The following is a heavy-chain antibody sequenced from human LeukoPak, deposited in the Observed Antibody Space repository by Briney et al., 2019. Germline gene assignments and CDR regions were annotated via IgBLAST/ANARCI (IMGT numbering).Heavy chain of an antibody. J-gene: IGHJ6*02. Sequence: GGSLRLSSEHSVFTFCAYMLTSGSQAPGQGLEWVSSVGSDNKPHYSESVKGRFAISRDNSKSMLFLQLNSLRAEDTALYYCPRDMSVFVPTVVWGQGATVAVSS. V-gene: IGHV3-23*01. CDR1: VFTFCAYML. CDR3: PRDMSVFVPTVV. D-gene: IGHD4-17*01. CDR2: VGSDNKP.